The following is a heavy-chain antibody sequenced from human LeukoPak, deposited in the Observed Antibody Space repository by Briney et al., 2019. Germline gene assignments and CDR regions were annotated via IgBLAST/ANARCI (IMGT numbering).Heavy chain of an antibody. CDR3: TRDDHFLDWYYDSRS. D-gene: IGHD3-22*01. Sequence: GGSLRLSCTASGFTFGEYAMSWFRQAPGKGLEWVGFIRSKAYGGTTEYAASVKGRFTISRDDSKSIAYLQMNSLKTEDTDVYYCTRDDHFLDWYYDSRSWGQGTLVTVSS. J-gene: IGHJ5*02. V-gene: IGHV3-49*03. CDR2: IRSKAYGGTT. CDR1: GFTFGEYA.